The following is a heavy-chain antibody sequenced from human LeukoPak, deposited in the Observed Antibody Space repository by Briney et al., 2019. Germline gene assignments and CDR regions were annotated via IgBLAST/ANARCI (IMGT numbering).Heavy chain of an antibody. CDR1: GGSFSGYY. V-gene: IGHV4-34*01. Sequence: SETLSLTCAVYGGSFSGYYWSWIRQPPGKGLEWIGEINHSGSTNYNSSLKSRVTISVDTSKNQFSLKLSSVTAADTAVYYCARGRVFCNVWLYGSSPSQDYWGQGTLVTVSS. D-gene: IGHD6-13*01. J-gene: IGHJ4*02. CDR2: INHSGST. CDR3: ARGRVFCNVWLYGSSPSQDY.